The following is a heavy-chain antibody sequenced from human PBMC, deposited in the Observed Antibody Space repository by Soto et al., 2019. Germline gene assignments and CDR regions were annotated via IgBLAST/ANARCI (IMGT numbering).Heavy chain of an antibody. CDR2: INPSGGST. D-gene: IGHD3-3*01. Sequence: QVQLVQSGAEVKKPGASVKVSCKASGYTFTSYYMHWVRQAPGQGLEWMGIINPSGGSTSYAQKFQGRVTMTRDTSTSTVYMELSSLRSEDTAVYYCARSITIFGVVKAGDWYFDLWGRGTLVTVSS. CDR1: GYTFTSYY. J-gene: IGHJ2*01. V-gene: IGHV1-46*03. CDR3: ARSITIFGVVKAGDWYFDL.